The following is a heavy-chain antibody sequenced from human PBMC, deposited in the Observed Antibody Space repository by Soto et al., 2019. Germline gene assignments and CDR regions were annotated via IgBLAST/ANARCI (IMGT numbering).Heavy chain of an antibody. CDR2: ISGSGGST. J-gene: IGHJ3*02. CDR1: GFTFSSYA. Sequence: EVQLLESGGGLVQPGGSLRLSCAASGFTFSSYAMSWVRQAPGKGLEWVSAISGSGGSTYYTDSVKGRFTISRDNSKNTLYLQMNSLRAEDTAVYYCAKEGIFGVVIISFRQSDAFDIWGQGTMVTVSS. CDR3: AKEGIFGVVIISFRQSDAFDI. V-gene: IGHV3-23*01. D-gene: IGHD3-3*01.